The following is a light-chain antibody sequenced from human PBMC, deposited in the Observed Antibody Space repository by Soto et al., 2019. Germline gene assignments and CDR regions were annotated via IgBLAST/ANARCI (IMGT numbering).Light chain of an antibody. CDR2: AAS. CDR1: QSISSY. CDR3: QQSYSTPYT. V-gene: IGKV1-39*01. J-gene: IGKJ2*01. Sequence: DIQMTQSPSSLSASVGDRVTITCRASQSISSYLNWYQQKPGKAPKLLIYAASSLQSGVPSRVSGSGSGTACTLTISSLQPEDFETYYCQQSYSTPYTVGQGTNLEIK.